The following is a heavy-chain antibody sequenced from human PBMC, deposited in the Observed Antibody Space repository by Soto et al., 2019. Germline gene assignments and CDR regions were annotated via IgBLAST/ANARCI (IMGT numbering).Heavy chain of an antibody. CDR1: GYTFTSYY. V-gene: IGHV1-46*01. Sequence: GASVKVSCKASGYTFTSYYMHWVRQAPGQGLEWMGIINPSGGSTSYAQKFQGRVTMTRDTSTSTVYMELNSLRPEDTAVYYCANTDSSGSYYGFTFDYWGQGTPVTVSS. D-gene: IGHD1-26*01. CDR3: ANTDSSGSYYGFTFDY. CDR2: INPSGGST. J-gene: IGHJ4*02.